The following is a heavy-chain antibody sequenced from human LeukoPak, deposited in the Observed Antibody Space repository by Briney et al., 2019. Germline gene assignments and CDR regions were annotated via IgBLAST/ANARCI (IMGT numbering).Heavy chain of an antibody. J-gene: IGHJ4*02. D-gene: IGHD4-17*01. V-gene: IGHV3-30*19. CDR2: ISYDGSNK. CDR3: ARGADYGDSEVDY. Sequence: PGGSLRLSCAASGFTFSSYGMHWVRQAPGKGLEWVAVISYDGSNKYYADSVKGRFTISRGNSKNTLYLQMNSLRAEDTAVYYCARGADYGDSEVDYWGQGTLVTVSS. CDR1: GFTFSSYG.